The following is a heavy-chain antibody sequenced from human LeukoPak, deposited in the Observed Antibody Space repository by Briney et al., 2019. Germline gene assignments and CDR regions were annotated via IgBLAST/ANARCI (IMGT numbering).Heavy chain of an antibody. V-gene: IGHV1-46*01. CDR3: ARDSTPTYYSGTYYFEY. CDR1: GYTFASYY. Sequence: ASVKVSCKASGYTFASYYMHWVRQAPGQGLEWMGIINPRGGSTTYAQKFQGRVTMTRDTPTSTVYMELSSLRSEDTAVYYCARDSTPTYYSGTYYFEYWGQGTLVTVSS. J-gene: IGHJ4*02. CDR2: INPRGGST. D-gene: IGHD1-26*01.